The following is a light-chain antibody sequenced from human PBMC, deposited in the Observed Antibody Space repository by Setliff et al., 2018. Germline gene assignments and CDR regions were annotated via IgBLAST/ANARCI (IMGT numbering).Light chain of an antibody. Sequence: QSVLAQPASVSGSPGQSITMSCTGSSSDVGGYDYVSWYQQHPGKAPKLIIYDVSKRPSGVSDRFSASKSANTASLTISGLQTEDEADYFCASYTSRSALYVFGPGTKGTVL. CDR2: DVS. CDR1: SSDVGGYDY. CDR3: ASYTSRSALYV. J-gene: IGLJ1*01. V-gene: IGLV2-14*03.